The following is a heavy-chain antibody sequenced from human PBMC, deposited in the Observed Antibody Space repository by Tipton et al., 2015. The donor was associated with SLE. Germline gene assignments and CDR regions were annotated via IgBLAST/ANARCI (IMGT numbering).Heavy chain of an antibody. D-gene: IGHD3-9*01. J-gene: IGHJ4*02. Sequence: TLSLTCAVSGGSFRGFPWDWIRQAPGKGLEWIGEINHSGSTNYNPSLKGRITLSVDTSRNQISLKLSSVTAADTAVYYCARRYDLSTGILNWGQGTLATVSS. CDR3: ARRYDLSTGILN. CDR1: GGSFRGFP. V-gene: IGHV4-34*01. CDR2: INHSGST.